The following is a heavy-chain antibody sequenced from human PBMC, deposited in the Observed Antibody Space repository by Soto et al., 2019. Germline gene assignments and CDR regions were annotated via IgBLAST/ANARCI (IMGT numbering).Heavy chain of an antibody. J-gene: IGHJ4*02. CDR1: GYTFTSYG. CDR2: ISAYNGNT. D-gene: IGHD6-13*01. V-gene: IGHV1-18*01. CDR3: ARPLTFSWYSDPHSFDY. Sequence: QVQLVQSGAEVKKPGASVKVSCKASGYTFTSYGISWVRQAPGQGLEWMGWISAYNGNTNYAQKLQGRVTMTTDTATSTAYMELRSLRSDDTAVYYCARPLTFSWYSDPHSFDYWGQGTLVTVSS.